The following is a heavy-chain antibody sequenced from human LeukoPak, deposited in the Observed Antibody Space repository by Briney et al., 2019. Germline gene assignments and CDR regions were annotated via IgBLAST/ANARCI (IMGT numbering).Heavy chain of an antibody. D-gene: IGHD4-17*01. Sequence: GGSLRLSCAASGFTFSSYSMNWVRQAPGKGLEWVSSISSSSSYIYYADSVKGRFTISRDNAKNSLYLQMNSLRAEDTAVYYCATTTVTSNHFDYWGQGTLVTVSS. CDR2: ISSSSSYI. V-gene: IGHV3-21*01. CDR1: GFTFSSYS. J-gene: IGHJ4*02. CDR3: ATTTVTSNHFDY.